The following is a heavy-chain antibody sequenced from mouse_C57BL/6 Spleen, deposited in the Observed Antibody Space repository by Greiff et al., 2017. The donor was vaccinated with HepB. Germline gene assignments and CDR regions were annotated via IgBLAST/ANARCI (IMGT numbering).Heavy chain of an antibody. CDR2: IDPETGGT. CDR1: GYTFTDYE. J-gene: IGHJ2*01. CDR3: YGNYLY. D-gene: IGHD2-1*01. Sequence: QVQLKVSGAELVRPGASVTLSCKASGYTFTDYEMHWVKQTPVHGLEWIGAIDPETGGTAYNQKFQGKAILTADKSSSTAYMELRSLTSEDSAVYYCYGNYLYWGQGTTLTVSS. V-gene: IGHV1-15*01.